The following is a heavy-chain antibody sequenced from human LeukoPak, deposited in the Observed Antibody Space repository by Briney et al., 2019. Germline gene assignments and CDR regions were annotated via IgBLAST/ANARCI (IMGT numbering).Heavy chain of an antibody. D-gene: IGHD5-24*01. V-gene: IGHV3-74*01. CDR1: GFTFSSYW. CDR2: INSDGSST. J-gene: IGHJ4*02. CDR3: ARDGGDGYNLDY. Sequence: GGSLRLSCAASGFTFSSYWMHWVRQAPGKGLVWVSRINSDGSSTSYADSVKGRFTISRDNSKNTLYLQMGSLRAEDMAVYYCARDGGDGYNLDYWGQGTLVTVSS.